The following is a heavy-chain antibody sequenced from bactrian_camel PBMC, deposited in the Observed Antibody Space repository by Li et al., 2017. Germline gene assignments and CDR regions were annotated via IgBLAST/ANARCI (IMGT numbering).Heavy chain of an antibody. CDR1: GYTYSSYC. D-gene: IGHD5*01. J-gene: IGHJ4*01. V-gene: IGHV3S26*01. Sequence: HVQLVESGGGSVQAGGSLRLSCAASGYTYSSYCMGWFRQAPGKEREGVARIDSDGASTYAGSVKGRFTISRDNAKNTLSLQMSSLKPEDTAMYYCAADPRPVGGWLRLVARSYGYWGQGTQVTVS. CDR3: AADPRPVGGWLRLVARSYGY. CDR2: IDSDGAST.